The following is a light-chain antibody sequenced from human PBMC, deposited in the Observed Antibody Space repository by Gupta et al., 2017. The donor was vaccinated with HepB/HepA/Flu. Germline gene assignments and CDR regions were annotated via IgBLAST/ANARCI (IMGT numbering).Light chain of an antibody. V-gene: IGKV1-39*01. CDR2: AAS. J-gene: IGKJ1*01. Sequence: DIQVTQSPSTLSASVGDGIAITCRASPSISNFLSGYQQKPGKAPNLLIYAASSLQGGGPSRFSGSGSGTDFALTISSLQPDDYATYFCLQTDGDSRTFGQGTKVEIK. CDR3: LQTDGDSRT. CDR1: PSISNF.